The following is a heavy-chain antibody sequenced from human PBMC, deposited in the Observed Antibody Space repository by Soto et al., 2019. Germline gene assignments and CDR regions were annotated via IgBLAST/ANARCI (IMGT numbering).Heavy chain of an antibody. CDR1: GYTVTSYG. D-gene: IGHD3-10*01. J-gene: IGHJ4*02. Sequence: QLVQSGAEVKRPGASVKVSCKGSGYTVTSYGITWVRQAPGQGLEWMGRISPYNGDTNSARELQGRFTLTSDTATTVYMELTDLRPDDTAVYYCARGGRRVLDYWGQGTLVTVSS. CDR2: ISPYNGDT. CDR3: ARGGRRVLDY. V-gene: IGHV1-18*01.